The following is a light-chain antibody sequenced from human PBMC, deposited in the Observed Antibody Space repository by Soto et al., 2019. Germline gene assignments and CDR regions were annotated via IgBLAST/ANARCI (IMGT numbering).Light chain of an antibody. J-gene: IGKJ4*01. CDR1: QSVSSSY. Sequence: EIVLTQSPGTLSLSPGERATLSCRASQSVSSSYLAWYQQKPGQAPRLLIYGASSRATGIPDRFSGSGSGTDFTLTISRPEPEDFAVYYCQQYGSSFFGGGTKVEIK. CDR2: GAS. CDR3: QQYGSSF. V-gene: IGKV3-20*01.